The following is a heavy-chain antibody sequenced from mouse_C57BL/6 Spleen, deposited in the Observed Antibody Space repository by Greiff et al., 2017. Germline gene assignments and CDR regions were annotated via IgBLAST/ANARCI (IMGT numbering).Heavy chain of an antibody. D-gene: IGHD2-9*01. V-gene: IGHV5-9-1*02. CDR2: ISSGGDYI. Sequence: EVMLVESGEGLVKPGGSLKLSCAASGFTFSSYAMSWVRQTPEKRLEWVAYISSGGDYIYYADTVKGRFTISRDNARNTLYLQMSSLKSEDTAMYYCTRDAYYGYPYAMDYWGQGTSVTVSS. CDR3: TRDAYYGYPYAMDY. J-gene: IGHJ4*01. CDR1: GFTFSSYA.